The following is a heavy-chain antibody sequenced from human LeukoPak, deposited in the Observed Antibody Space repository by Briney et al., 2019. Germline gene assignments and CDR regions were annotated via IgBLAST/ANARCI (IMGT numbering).Heavy chain of an antibody. CDR1: GFTFSSYA. D-gene: IGHD6-13*01. J-gene: IGHJ4*02. V-gene: IGHV3-23*01. Sequence: GSLRLSCAASGFTFSSYAMSWVRQAPGKGLEWVSAISGSGGSTYFADSVKGRFTISRDNSKNTLFLQMNSLRAEDTAVYYCAKIPPPYSSSYYFDYWGQGTLVTVSS. CDR3: AKIPPPYSSSYYFDY. CDR2: ISGSGGST.